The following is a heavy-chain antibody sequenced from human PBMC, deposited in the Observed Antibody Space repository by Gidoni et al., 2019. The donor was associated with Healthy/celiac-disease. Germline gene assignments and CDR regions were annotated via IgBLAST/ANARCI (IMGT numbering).Heavy chain of an antibody. J-gene: IGHJ3*02. D-gene: IGHD6-13*01. CDR1: GFTFSSYW. CDR2: IKQDGSEK. Sequence: EVQLVESGGGLVQPGGSLRLSCAASGFTFSSYWMSWVRQDPGKGLEWVGNIKQDGSEKYYVDSVKGRFTISRDNAKNSLYLQMNSLRAEDTAVYYCARWGAAAGLDAFDIWGQGTMVTVSS. CDR3: ARWGAAAGLDAFDI. V-gene: IGHV3-7*01.